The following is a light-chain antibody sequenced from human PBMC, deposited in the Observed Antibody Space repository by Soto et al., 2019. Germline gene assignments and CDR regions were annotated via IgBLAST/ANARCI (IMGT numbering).Light chain of an antibody. CDR2: GAS. CDR1: QSVSSN. Sequence: EIVLTQSPGTLSLSPGARAPLSCRARQSVSSNLAWYQQRPGQAPRLLMYGASTRADGIPARFTGSGSGTEFTLTISSLQSEDFAVYYCQQYHIWPPWTSGQGTKVDIK. V-gene: IGKV3-15*01. CDR3: QQYHIWPPWT. J-gene: IGKJ1*01.